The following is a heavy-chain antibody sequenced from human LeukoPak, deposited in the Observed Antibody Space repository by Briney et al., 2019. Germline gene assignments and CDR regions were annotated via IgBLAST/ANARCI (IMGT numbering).Heavy chain of an antibody. D-gene: IGHD6-19*01. Sequence: GGSLRLSCAASGFTFSSQAMGWVRQAPGRGPEWVSAISDGGGSTYYADSVKGRFTISRDNSKNTLFLQMNSLRAEDTAVCYCAKDARRTSGWYFFDYWGQGTLVTVSS. V-gene: IGHV3-23*01. CDR3: AKDARRTSGWYFFDY. CDR2: ISDGGGST. CDR1: GFTFSSQA. J-gene: IGHJ4*02.